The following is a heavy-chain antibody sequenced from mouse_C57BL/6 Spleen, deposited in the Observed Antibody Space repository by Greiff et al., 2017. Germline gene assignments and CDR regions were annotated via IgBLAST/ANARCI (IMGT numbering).Heavy chain of an antibody. Sequence: QVQLKQSGAELVKPGASVKLSCKASGYTFTSYWMHWVKQSTGRGLEWIGRIDPNTGGTKYNEKFKSKATLTVDKSSSTAYMQLSSLASEDAAVYDCARPSRLYLDYWGQGTTLTVSS. D-gene: IGHD6-1*01. CDR1: GYTFTSYW. CDR2: IDPNTGGT. CDR3: ARPSRLYLDY. J-gene: IGHJ2*01. V-gene: IGHV1-72*01.